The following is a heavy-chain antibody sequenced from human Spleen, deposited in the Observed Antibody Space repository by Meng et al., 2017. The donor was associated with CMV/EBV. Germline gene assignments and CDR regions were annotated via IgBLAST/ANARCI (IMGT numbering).Heavy chain of an antibody. J-gene: IGHJ6*02. CDR2: ISSSGNTI. V-gene: IGHV3-11*04. CDR3: ARVGYNLYYYYYYGMDV. CDR1: GFTLSDYY. D-gene: IGHD5-24*01. Sequence: GESLKISCAASGFTLSDYYVSWIRQAPGKGLEWLSYISSSGNTIHYADSVKGRFIISRDTPKNSVYLQMNSLRAEDTAVYYCARVGYNLYYYYYYGMDVWGQGTTVTVSS.